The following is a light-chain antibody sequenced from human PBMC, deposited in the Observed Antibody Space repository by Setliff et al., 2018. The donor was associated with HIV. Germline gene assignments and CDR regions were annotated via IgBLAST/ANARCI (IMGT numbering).Light chain of an antibody. Sequence: SSELTQRPSVSVAPGKTARITCGGDNIGIKSVHWYQQKPGQAPVVVMYYDHDRPSWIPERFSGSNSGNTATLTISRVEVGDEADYYCQVWDSSSDHYVFGSGTKVTV. V-gene: IGLV3-21*04. CDR1: NIGIKS. CDR3: QVWDSSSDHYV. J-gene: IGLJ1*01. CDR2: YDH.